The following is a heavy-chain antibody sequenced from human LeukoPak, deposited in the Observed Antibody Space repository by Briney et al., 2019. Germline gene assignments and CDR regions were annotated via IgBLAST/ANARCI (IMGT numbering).Heavy chain of an antibody. J-gene: IGHJ4*02. Sequence: SETLSLTCAVYGGSFSGYYWGWIRQPPGKGLEWIGVINHSGSTNYNPSLKSRVTISVDTSKNQFSLKLSSVTAADTAVYYCASVPYKREPKLMNFDYWGQGTLVTVSS. CDR3: ASVPYKREPKLMNFDY. D-gene: IGHD1-14*01. CDR2: INHSGST. CDR1: GGSFSGYY. V-gene: IGHV4-34*01.